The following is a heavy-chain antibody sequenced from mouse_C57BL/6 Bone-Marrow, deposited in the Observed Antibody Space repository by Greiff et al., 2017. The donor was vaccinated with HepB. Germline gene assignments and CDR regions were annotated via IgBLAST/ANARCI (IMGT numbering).Heavy chain of an antibody. CDR1: GYAFSSSW. D-gene: IGHD2-3*01. CDR2: IYPGDGDT. V-gene: IGHV1-80*01. Sequence: QVQLQQSGAELVKPGASVKISCKASGYAFSSSWMNWVKQRPGKGLEWIGQIYPGDGDTNYNGKFKGKATLTADKSSSTAYMQLSSLTSEDSAVYFCARRWPYAMDYWGQGTSVTVSS. J-gene: IGHJ4*01. CDR3: ARRWPYAMDY.